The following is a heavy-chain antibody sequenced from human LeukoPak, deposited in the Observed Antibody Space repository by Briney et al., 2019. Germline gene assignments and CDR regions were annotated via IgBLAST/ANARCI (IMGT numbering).Heavy chain of an antibody. J-gene: IGHJ4*02. CDR1: STYW. CDR3: ARVVVPPAQLSRIYFDY. D-gene: IGHD2-15*01. Sequence: GGSLRLSCAAFSTYWMSWVRQAPGKGLEWVANIKQDGSERYYVDSVKGRFTVSRDNAKNSLYLQMSSLRAEDTAVYYCARVVVPPAQLSRIYFDYWGQGTLVTVSS. V-gene: IGHV3-7*01. CDR2: IKQDGSER.